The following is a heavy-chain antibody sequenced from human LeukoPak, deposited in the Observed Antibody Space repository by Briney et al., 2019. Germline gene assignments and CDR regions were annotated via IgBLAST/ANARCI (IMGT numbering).Heavy chain of an antibody. Sequence: SETLSLTCSVFGASISSGLYYWNWIRQPAGKGLEWIGRIFESGKTNYNPSLKSRVTISVDTSKNQFSLKLRSVTAIDTAVYYCASSSWLRDANFDNWGQGTLVTVSS. V-gene: IGHV4-61*02. J-gene: IGHJ4*02. CDR2: IFESGKT. CDR1: GASISSGLYY. D-gene: IGHD6-13*01. CDR3: ASSSWLRDANFDN.